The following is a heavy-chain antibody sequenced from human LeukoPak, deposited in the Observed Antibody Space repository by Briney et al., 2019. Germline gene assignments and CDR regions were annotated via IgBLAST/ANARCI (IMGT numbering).Heavy chain of an antibody. V-gene: IGHV3-64*01. CDR3: ARVAVVPAGIPYYYYYYMDV. CDR1: GFTFSSYS. J-gene: IGHJ6*03. Sequence: GALRLSCAASGFTFSSYSMHWVRQAPGKGLEYVSAISSNGGRSYYANSVKGRFTISRDNSKNTLYLQMGSLRSDDTAVYYCARVAVVPAGIPYYYYYYMDVWGKGTTVTISS. D-gene: IGHD2-2*01. CDR2: ISSNGGRS.